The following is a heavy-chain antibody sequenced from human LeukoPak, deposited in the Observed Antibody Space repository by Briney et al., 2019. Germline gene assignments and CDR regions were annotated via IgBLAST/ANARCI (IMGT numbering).Heavy chain of an antibody. J-gene: IGHJ4*02. Sequence: SETLSSTGTVLGGSINSYYWSWFAQRAGKGLEWIGRIYTSGSIYYNPSLKSRVSMSVDTSKNQFSLRLSSVTAADTAVYYCARDAGYYYGSGSYRNGFYCWGQGTLVTVSS. D-gene: IGHD3-10*01. CDR1: GGSINSYY. CDR3: ARDAGYYYGSGSYRNGFYC. V-gene: IGHV4-4*07. CDR2: IYTSGSI.